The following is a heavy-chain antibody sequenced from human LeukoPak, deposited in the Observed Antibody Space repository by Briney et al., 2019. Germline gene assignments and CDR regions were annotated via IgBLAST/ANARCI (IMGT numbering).Heavy chain of an antibody. J-gene: IGHJ6*03. CDR3: AKGPRSGGSCYPCYYYMDV. CDR2: ISGSGGST. Sequence: GGSLRLSCAASGFTFSSYAMSWVRQAPGKGLEWVSAISGSGGSTYYADSVKGRFTISRDNSKNTPYLQMNSLRAEDTAVYYCAKGPRSGGSCYPCYYYMDVWGKGTTVTVSS. D-gene: IGHD2-15*01. CDR1: GFTFSSYA. V-gene: IGHV3-23*01.